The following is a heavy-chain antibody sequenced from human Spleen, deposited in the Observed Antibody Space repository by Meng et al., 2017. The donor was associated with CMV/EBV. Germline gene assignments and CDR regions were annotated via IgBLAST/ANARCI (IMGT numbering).Heavy chain of an antibody. CDR2: LYIDGST. CDR3: ARALDHDYHDYYFDL. J-gene: IGHJ4*02. Sequence: GESLKISCAASGFTFSSYAMTWVRQAPGKGLEWVSILYIDGSTSYAASVKGRFTISRDISKNTLNLQMNSLGDEDTAIYYCARALDHDYHDYYFDLWGQGTLVTVSS. CDR1: GFTFSSYA. D-gene: IGHD4-17*01. V-gene: IGHV3-53*01.